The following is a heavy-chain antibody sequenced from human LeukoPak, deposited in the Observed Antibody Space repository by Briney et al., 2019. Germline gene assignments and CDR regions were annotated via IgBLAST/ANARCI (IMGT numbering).Heavy chain of an antibody. CDR3: ARRYCSGGSCYSGGNWFDP. Sequence: SETLSLTCTVSGGSISGYFWSWIRQPPGKGLEWIGYIHYTGTTSYNPSLKSRVTISLDTSKNQFSLRLSSVTAADTAVYYCARRYCSGGSCYSGGNWFDPWGQGTLVTVSS. CDR1: GGSISGYF. J-gene: IGHJ5*02. CDR2: IHYTGTT. D-gene: IGHD2-15*01. V-gene: IGHV4-59*08.